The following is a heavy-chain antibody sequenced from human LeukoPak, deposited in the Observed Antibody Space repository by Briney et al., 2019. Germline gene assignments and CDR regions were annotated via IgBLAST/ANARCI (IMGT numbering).Heavy chain of an antibody. J-gene: IGHJ1*01. CDR3: ARWLVVPAAKGPEYFQH. Sequence: SQTLSLTCTVSGGSISSGSYYWSWIRQPAGKGLEWIGRIYTSGSTNYNPSLKSRVTISVDTSKNQFSLKLSSVTAADTAVYYCARWLVVPAAKGPEYFQHWGQGTLVTVSS. V-gene: IGHV4-61*02. CDR2: IYTSGST. D-gene: IGHD2-2*01. CDR1: GGSISSGSYY.